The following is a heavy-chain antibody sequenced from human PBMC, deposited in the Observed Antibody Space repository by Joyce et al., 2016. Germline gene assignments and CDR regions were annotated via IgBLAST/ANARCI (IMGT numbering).Heavy chain of an antibody. J-gene: IGHJ4*02. D-gene: IGHD6-19*01. CDR1: GFTFDTYI. CDR2: ISSKSAYI. V-gene: IGHV3-21*01. CDR3: ARDHNSGWYFFDY. Sequence: EVQLVESGGGLVQPGGSLRLSCAASGFTFDTYIMTWVRQAPWKGLEWVSSISSKSAYIYYADSVKGRFTISRDNAKNSLYLQMNRLRADDTAMYYCARDHNSGWYFFDYWGQGIPVTVSP.